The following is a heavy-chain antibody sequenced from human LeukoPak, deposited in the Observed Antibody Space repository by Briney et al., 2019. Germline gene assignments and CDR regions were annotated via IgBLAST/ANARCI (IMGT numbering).Heavy chain of an antibody. V-gene: IGHV3-30*03. Sequence: GRSLRLSCAASGFTFSDYAMHWVRQAPGKGLDWVALISYDGSDRYYADSVKGRFTISGDNSKNTLYLQMNSLRAEDTAVYYCASHLSWGQGTLVTVSS. J-gene: IGHJ4*02. CDR3: ASHLS. CDR2: ISYDGSDR. CDR1: GFTFSDYA.